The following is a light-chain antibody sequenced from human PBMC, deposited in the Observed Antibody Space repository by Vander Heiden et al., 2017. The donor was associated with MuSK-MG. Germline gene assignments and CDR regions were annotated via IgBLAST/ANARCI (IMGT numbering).Light chain of an antibody. Sequence: DIQMTQPPSSLSASVGDRVTITCQASQDISNYLNWYQQKPGKAPKLLIYDASNLETGVPSRFSASGSGTDFTFTISSLQPEDIATYYCHEEDNLAYTFGQRTRLEIK. J-gene: IGKJ2*01. CDR1: QDISNY. CDR3: HEEDNLAYT. V-gene: IGKV1-33*01. CDR2: DAS.